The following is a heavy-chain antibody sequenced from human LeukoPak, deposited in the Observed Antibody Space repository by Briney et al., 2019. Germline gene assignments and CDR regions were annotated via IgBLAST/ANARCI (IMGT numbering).Heavy chain of an antibody. CDR2: FIPMFGTP. Sequence: ASVTVSCKASGGTFSSYGISWMRQAPGQGLEWMGGFIPMFGTPNHAQKFQGRVTITADESTTTAYMELSSLRSEDTAVYYCAKSLYRTEPKSRVNAFDIWGQGTMVTVSS. CDR1: GGTFSSYG. J-gene: IGHJ3*02. V-gene: IGHV1-69*13. D-gene: IGHD2-8*01. CDR3: AKSLYRTEPKSRVNAFDI.